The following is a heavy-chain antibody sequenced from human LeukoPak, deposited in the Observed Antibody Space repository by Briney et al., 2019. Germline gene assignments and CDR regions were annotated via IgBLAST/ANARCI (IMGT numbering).Heavy chain of an antibody. CDR3: AKSSRDGYD. D-gene: IGHD5-24*01. CDR1: GFTFSDYW. J-gene: IGHJ4*02. V-gene: IGHV3-74*01. CDR2: INSDGTST. Sequence: PGGSLRLSCAASGFTFSDYWMHWVRQAPGKGLMWVSRINSDGTSTDYADSVKGRFTISRDNSKNMVYLQMNSLRAEDAALYYCAKSSRDGYDWGQGTLVTVSS.